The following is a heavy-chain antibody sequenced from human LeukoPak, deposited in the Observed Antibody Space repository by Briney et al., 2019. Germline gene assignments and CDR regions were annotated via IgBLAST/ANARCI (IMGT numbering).Heavy chain of an antibody. Sequence: GGSLRLSCAASGITFSSYWMHWVRQAPGKGLVWVSRINSDGTSTTYADSVKGRFTISRDNAKNTLYLQMNSLRAEDTALYYCARGAKSYSDYWGQGTLVTVSS. CDR1: GITFSSYW. CDR2: INSDGTST. V-gene: IGHV3-74*01. CDR3: ARGAKSYSDY. J-gene: IGHJ4*02.